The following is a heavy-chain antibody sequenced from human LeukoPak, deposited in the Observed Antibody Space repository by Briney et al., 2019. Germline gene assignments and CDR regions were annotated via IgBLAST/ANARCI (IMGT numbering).Heavy chain of an antibody. CDR3: XXXXXXXXCSSTSCSTADY. D-gene: IGHD2-2*01. CDR2: ISGSGGST. V-gene: IGHV3-23*01. Sequence: PGGSLRLSCAASGFTFSSYAMSWVRQAPGKGLEWVSAISGSGGSTYYADSVKGRFTISRDNSKNTLYLQMNSLRAEDTAVYYXXXXXXXXXCSSTSCSTADYWGQGTLVTVSS. J-gene: IGHJ4*02. CDR1: GFTFSSYA.